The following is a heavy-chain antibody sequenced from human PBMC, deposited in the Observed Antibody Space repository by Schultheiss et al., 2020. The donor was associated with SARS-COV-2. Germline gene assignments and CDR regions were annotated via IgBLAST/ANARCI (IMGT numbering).Heavy chain of an antibody. CDR1: GGSISSSSYY. J-gene: IGHJ4*02. CDR2: IYYSGST. D-gene: IGHD5-18*01. CDR3: ARLSGGYSYGPDY. Sequence: SETLSLTCTVSGGSISSSSYYWGWIRQPPGKGLEWIGSIYYSGSTYYNPSLKSRVTISVDTSKNQFSLKLSSVTAADTAVYYCARLSGGYSYGPDYWGQGTLVTVSS. V-gene: IGHV4-39*01.